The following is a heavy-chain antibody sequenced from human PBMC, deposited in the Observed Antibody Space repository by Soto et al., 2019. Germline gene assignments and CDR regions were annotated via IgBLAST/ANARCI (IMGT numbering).Heavy chain of an antibody. CDR2: IYTSGST. J-gene: IGHJ5*02. Sequence: PSETLSLTCTVSGGSISSYYWSWIRQPAGKGLEWIGRIYTSGSTNYNPSLKSRVTMSVDTSKNQFSLKLRSVTAADSAVYDCGRDGRYFDWLLGGFDPWGQGTLVTVA. V-gene: IGHV4-4*07. CDR1: GGSISSYY. D-gene: IGHD3-9*01. CDR3: GRDGRYFDWLLGGFDP.